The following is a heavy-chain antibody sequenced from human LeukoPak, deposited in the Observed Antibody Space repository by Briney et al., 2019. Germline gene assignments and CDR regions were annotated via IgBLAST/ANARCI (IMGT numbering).Heavy chain of an antibody. CDR3: ARQNRYSSGWYSSWFDP. V-gene: IGHV4-39*01. D-gene: IGHD6-19*01. CDR1: GGSISSSSYY. J-gene: IGHJ5*02. Sequence: SETLSLTCTVSGGSISSSSYYWGWIRQPPGKGLEWIGSMYYSGSTYYNPSLKSRVTISVDTSKNQFSLKLSSVTAADTAVYYCARQNRYSSGWYSSWFDPWGQGTLVTVSS. CDR2: MYYSGST.